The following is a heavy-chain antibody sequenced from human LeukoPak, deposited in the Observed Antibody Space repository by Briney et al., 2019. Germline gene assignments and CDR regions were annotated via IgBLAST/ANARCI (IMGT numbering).Heavy chain of an antibody. J-gene: IGHJ4*02. CDR1: GGSISSYY. V-gene: IGHV4-59*12. Sequence: SETLSLTCTVSGGSISSYYWSWIRQPPGKGLEWIGYIYYSGSTNYNPSLKSRVTMSVDTSKNQFSLKLSSVTAADTAVYYCARASRGPYYFDYWGQGTLVTVSS. D-gene: IGHD3/OR15-3a*01. CDR3: ARASRGPYYFDY. CDR2: IYYSGST.